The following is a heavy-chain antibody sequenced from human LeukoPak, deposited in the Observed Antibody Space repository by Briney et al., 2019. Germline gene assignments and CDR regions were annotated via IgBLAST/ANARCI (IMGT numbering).Heavy chain of an antibody. CDR2: INPSGGST. CDR3: ARDYYDSSEVSLFDI. D-gene: IGHD3-22*01. Sequence: ASVKVSCKASGYTFTNYFMHWVRQAPGQGLEWMGIINPSGGSTSYAQKFQGRVTMTRDTSTSTVYMELSSLRSEDTAVYYCARDYYDSSEVSLFDIWGQGTMVTVSS. CDR1: GYTFTNYF. J-gene: IGHJ3*02. V-gene: IGHV1-46*01.